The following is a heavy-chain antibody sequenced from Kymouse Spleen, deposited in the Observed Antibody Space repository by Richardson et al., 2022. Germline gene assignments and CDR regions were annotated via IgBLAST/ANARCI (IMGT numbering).Heavy chain of an antibody. D-gene: IGHD1-7*01. V-gene: IGHV4-39*01. CDR3: ARPLTGTPGAFDI. J-gene: IGHJ3*02. CDR1: GGSISSSSYY. Sequence: QLQLQESGPGLVKPSETLSLTCTVSGGSISSSSYYWGWIRQPPGKGLEWIGSIYYSGSTYYNPSLKSRVTISVDTSKNQFSLKLSSVTAADTAVYYCARPLTGTPGAFDIWGQGTMVTVSS. CDR2: IYYSGST.